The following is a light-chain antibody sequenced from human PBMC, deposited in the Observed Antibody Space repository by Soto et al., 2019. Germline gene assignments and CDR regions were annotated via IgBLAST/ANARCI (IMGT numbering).Light chain of an antibody. CDR2: DAS. V-gene: IGKV3D-20*01. J-gene: IGKJ2*01. CDR3: QQYGSSPYT. CDR1: QTVNSSY. Sequence: DIVLTQSPATLSLSPGERATLSCGASQTVNSSYLAWYQQKPGLAPRLLIYDASSRATGIPDRFSGSGSGTDCTLTISSLEPEDFSVYYRQQYGSSPYTFGQGTKLEIK.